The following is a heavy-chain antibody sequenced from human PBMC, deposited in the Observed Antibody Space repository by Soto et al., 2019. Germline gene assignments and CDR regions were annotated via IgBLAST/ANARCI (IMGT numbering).Heavy chain of an antibody. CDR3: ARGGKYCTNGVCSFQGMDV. J-gene: IGHJ6*02. CDR2: ISAYNGNT. Sequence: QVQLVQSGAEVKKPGASVKVSCKASGYTFTSYGISWVRQAPGQGLEWMGWISAYNGNTNYAQKFQGRVTMTTDTPTSTAYMELRSLRSDDTAVYYCARGGKYCTNGVCSFQGMDVWGQGTTVTVSS. V-gene: IGHV1-18*01. CDR1: GYTFTSYG. D-gene: IGHD2-8*01.